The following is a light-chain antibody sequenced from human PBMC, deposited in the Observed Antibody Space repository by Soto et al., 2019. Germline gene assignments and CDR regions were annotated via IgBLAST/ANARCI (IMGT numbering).Light chain of an antibody. CDR1: QSISNW. Sequence: DIQMTQSPSTLSASVGDTVTITCRASQSISNWLAWYQQKPGQAPKLLIHKASTLESGVPSRFIGSGSCTEFTLTISSLQPDDFASFYCQQYDRFPYTFGQGTKLQIK. CDR2: KAS. J-gene: IGKJ2*01. CDR3: QQYDRFPYT. V-gene: IGKV1-5*03.